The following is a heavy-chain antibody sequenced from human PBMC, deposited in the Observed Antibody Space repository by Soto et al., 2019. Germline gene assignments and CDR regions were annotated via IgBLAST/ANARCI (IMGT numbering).Heavy chain of an antibody. CDR2: ISSSSSYT. D-gene: IGHD2-2*01. J-gene: IGHJ6*02. V-gene: IGHV3-11*06. Sequence: GGSLRLSCAASGFTFSDYYMSWIRQAPGKGLEWVSYISSSSSYTNYADSVKGRLTISRDNAKNSLYLQMNSLRAEDTAVYYCARERYCSSTSCPGDYYGMDVWGQGTTVTVSS. CDR3: ARERYCSSTSCPGDYYGMDV. CDR1: GFTFSDYY.